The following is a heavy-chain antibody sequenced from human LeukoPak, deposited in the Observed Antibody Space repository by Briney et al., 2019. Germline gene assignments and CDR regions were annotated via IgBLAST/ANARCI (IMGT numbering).Heavy chain of an antibody. Sequence: ASVKVSCKASGYTFTSYGISWVRQAPGQGIEWMGWISAYNGNTNYAQKLQGRVTMTTDTSTSTAYMELRSLRSDDTAVYYCARDLPGYCSGGSCYSSDYWGQGTLVTVSS. CDR2: ISAYNGNT. D-gene: IGHD2-15*01. CDR3: ARDLPGYCSGGSCYSSDY. V-gene: IGHV1-18*01. CDR1: GYTFTSYG. J-gene: IGHJ4*02.